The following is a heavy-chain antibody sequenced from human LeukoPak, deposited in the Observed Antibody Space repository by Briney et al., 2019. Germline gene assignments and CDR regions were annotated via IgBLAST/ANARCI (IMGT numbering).Heavy chain of an antibody. CDR3: AKSNSYSSSSLFDY. CDR2: ISWNSGSI. CDR1: GFTFDDYA. V-gene: IGHV3-9*01. J-gene: IGHJ4*02. Sequence: PGGSLRLSCAASGFTFDDYAMHWVRQAPGKGLEWVSGISWNSGSIGYADSVKGRFTISRDNAKNSLYLQMNSLRAEDTALYYCAKSNSYSSSSLFDYWGQGTLVTVSS. D-gene: IGHD6-13*01.